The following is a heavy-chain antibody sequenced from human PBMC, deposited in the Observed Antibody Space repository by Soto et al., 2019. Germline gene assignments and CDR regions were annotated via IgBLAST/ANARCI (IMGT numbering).Heavy chain of an antibody. D-gene: IGHD1-26*01. CDR2: IFNIGTT. J-gene: IGHJ4*02. CDR1: GASPVSHYH. CDR3: ALALGPTTGLDY. V-gene: IGHV4-31*02. Sequence: QVQLQESGPGLVKPSQPLSLPCSVSGASPVSHYHWTWIRQPPGKGLEWMGYIFNIGTTFYNPSLTSRLSISMDTSGNHFSLELRSVTAADTAVYYCALALGPTTGLDYWGQGTLVTVSS.